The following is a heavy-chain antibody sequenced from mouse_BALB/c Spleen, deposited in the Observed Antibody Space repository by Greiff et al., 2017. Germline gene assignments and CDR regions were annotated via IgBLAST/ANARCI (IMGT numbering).Heavy chain of an antibody. CDR3: ARRESLAY. J-gene: IGHJ3*01. CDR2: ISSGGSYT. V-gene: IGHV5-9-3*01. CDR1: GFTFSSYA. Sequence: EVKLVESGGGLVKPGGSLKLSCAASGFTFSSYAMSWVRQTPEKRLEWVATISSGGSYTYYPDRVKGRFTISRDNAKNTLYLQMSSLRSEDTAMYYCARRESLAYWGQGTLVTVSA.